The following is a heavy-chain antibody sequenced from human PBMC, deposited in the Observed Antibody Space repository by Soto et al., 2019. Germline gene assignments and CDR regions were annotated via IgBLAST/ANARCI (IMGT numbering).Heavy chain of an antibody. Sequence: QVQLVESGGGVVQPGRSLRLSCAASGFTFSNYGRHWVRQAPGKGLEWVTIIWYDGNNKYYADSVKGRFTISRDNSRNTLYLQMNSLRVEDTAVYYCARGREYFDFWGQGTLVTVSS. CDR3: ARGREYFDF. J-gene: IGHJ4*02. CDR2: IWYDGNNK. CDR1: GFTFSNYG. V-gene: IGHV3-33*01.